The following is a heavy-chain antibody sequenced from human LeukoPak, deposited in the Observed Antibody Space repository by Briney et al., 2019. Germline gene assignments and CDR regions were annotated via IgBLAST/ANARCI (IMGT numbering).Heavy chain of an antibody. J-gene: IGHJ4*02. CDR1: GFTSSSYA. CDR2: ISYDGSNK. Sequence: PGGSPRLSCAASGFTSSSYAMHWVRQAPGKGLEWVAVISYDGSNKYYADSVKGRFTISRDNSKNTLYLQMNSLRAEDTAVYYCARTYDILTGHFDYWGQGTLVTVSS. D-gene: IGHD3-9*01. CDR3: ARTYDILTGHFDY. V-gene: IGHV3-30-3*01.